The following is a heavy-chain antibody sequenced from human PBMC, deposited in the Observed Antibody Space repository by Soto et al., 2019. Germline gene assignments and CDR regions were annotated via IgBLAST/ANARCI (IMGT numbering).Heavy chain of an antibody. CDR2: TYYRSKWYN. CDR1: GDSVSTNDAT. D-gene: IGHD2-8*01. V-gene: IGHV6-1*01. J-gene: IGHJ5*01. CDR3: TRLIGNSWLDS. Sequence: PTQTLSLTCAISGDSVSTNDATWDWIRQSPSRGLGWLGRTYYRSKWYNDYAESVKGRITINPDTFNNQLSLHLNSVTPDDTAVYYCTRLIGNSWLDSWGQGTLVTVSS.